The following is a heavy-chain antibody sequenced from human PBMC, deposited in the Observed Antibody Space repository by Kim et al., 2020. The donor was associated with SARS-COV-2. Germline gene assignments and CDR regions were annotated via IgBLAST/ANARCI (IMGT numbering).Heavy chain of an antibody. Sequence: SETLSLTCTVSGGSISSSSYYWGWIRQPPGKGLEWIGSIYYSGSTYYNPSLKSRVTISVDTSKNQFSPKLSSVTAADTAVYYCARLHSSGWYKGDRWGQGTLVTVSS. V-gene: IGHV4-39*01. CDR1: GGSISSSSYY. CDR2: IYYSGST. D-gene: IGHD6-19*01. J-gene: IGHJ4*02. CDR3: ARLHSSGWYKGDR.